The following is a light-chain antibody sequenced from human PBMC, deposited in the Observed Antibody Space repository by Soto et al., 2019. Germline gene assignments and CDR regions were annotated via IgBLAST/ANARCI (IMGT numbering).Light chain of an antibody. CDR3: QQYNVWPLT. Sequence: ETVMTQSPAALSVSPGERATLSCRASQNVYNNLAWYQQKPGQAPRLLIYHASSRATGIPARFSGSGSGTEFTLALSSLQSEDIAVYYCQQYNVWPLTFGGGNKVEIK. CDR1: QNVYNN. V-gene: IGKV3-15*01. J-gene: IGKJ4*01. CDR2: HAS.